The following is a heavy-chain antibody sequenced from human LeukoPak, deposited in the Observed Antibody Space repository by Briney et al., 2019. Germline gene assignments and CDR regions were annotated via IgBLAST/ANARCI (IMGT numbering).Heavy chain of an antibody. CDR1: GFMFSKYD. Sequence: GGSLRLSCAASGFMFSKYDMHWVRQVTGKGLEWVSGIDRDGVTYYSGSVKGRFTISRDNAKNSLYLQMNSLRVEDTAVYYCARDPAIQTWLSAYYFDYWGQGTQVTVSS. CDR2: IDRDGVT. V-gene: IGHV3-13*01. CDR3: ARDPAIQTWLSAYYFDY. J-gene: IGHJ4*02. D-gene: IGHD3-22*01.